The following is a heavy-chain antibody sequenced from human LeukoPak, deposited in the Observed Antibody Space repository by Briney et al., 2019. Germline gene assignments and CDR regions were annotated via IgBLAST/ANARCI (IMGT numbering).Heavy chain of an antibody. CDR1: GFTVSSNY. D-gene: IGHD6-6*01. V-gene: IGHV3-66*01. Sequence: GGSLRLSCAASGFTVSSNYMSWVRQAPGKGLEWVSVIYSGGSTYYADSVKGRFTISRDNSKNTLYLQMNSLRAEDTAVYYCARFVIAAQNWFDPWGQGTLVTVSS. CDR3: ARFVIAAQNWFDP. J-gene: IGHJ5*02. CDR2: IYSGGST.